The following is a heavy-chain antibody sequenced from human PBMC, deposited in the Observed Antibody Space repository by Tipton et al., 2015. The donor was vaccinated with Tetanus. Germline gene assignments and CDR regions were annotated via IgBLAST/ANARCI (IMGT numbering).Heavy chain of an antibody. CDR3: ARDIYSNTRALDI. Sequence: TLSLTCTVSGVSISNSSHYWGWIRQSPGKGLEWIGSFYYGGSTYYNLSLESRVTISVDTSKNEFSLKLTSVTAADTSLYFCARDIYSNTRALDIWGQGTMVTVSS. CDR1: GVSISNSSHY. J-gene: IGHJ3*02. V-gene: IGHV4-39*02. D-gene: IGHD2-2*01. CDR2: FYYGGST.